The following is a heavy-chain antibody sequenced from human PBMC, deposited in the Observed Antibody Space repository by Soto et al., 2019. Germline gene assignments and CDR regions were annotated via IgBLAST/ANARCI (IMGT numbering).Heavy chain of an antibody. J-gene: IGHJ4*02. D-gene: IGHD3-3*01. CDR3: ARDVPRHDFWSGLGDY. V-gene: IGHV3-30-3*01. CDR2: ISYDGSNK. CDR1: GFTFSSYA. Sequence: GGSLRLSCAASGFTFSSYAMHWVRQAPGKGLEWVAVISYDGSNKYYADSVKGRFTISRDNSKNTLYLQMNSLRAEDTAVYYCARDVPRHDFWSGLGDYWGQGTLVTVSS.